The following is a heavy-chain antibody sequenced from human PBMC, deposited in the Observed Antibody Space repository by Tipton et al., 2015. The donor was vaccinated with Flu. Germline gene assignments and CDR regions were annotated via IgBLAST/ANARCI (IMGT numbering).Heavy chain of an antibody. CDR3: ARSIRTYYYGSGSYCDY. Sequence: TLSLTCTVSGGSISTYYWSWIRQPPGKGLEWIGYIYYSGSTNYNPSLKSRVTISVDTSKNQFSLKLSSGTAADTAVYYCARSIRTYYYGSGSYCDYWGQGTLVTVSS. CDR2: IYYSGST. J-gene: IGHJ4*02. CDR1: GGSISTYY. V-gene: IGHV4-59*12. D-gene: IGHD3-10*01.